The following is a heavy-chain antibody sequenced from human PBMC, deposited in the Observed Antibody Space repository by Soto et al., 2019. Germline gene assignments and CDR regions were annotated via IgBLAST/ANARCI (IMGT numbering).Heavy chain of an antibody. CDR2: LSSSGSTI. J-gene: IGHJ6*02. CDR1: GFTFRSYS. V-gene: IGHV3-48*01. CDR3: AREGGMDV. Sequence: EVRLVESGGGLVQPGGSLRLSCAASGFTFRSYSMNWVRQAPGKGLECVSYLSSSGSTIYYADSVKGRFTISRDSAKNSLYLKMNSLRAEDTAVYYCAREGGMDVWGQGTTVTVSS.